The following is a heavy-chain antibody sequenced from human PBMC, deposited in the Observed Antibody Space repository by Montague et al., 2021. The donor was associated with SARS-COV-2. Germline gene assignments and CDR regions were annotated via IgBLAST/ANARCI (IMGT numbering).Heavy chain of an antibody. Sequence: SETLSLTCTVSGGSISSYNWSWIRQPPGKGLECIGYIYYSGNTNYNPSPKSRVAISVDASKSQFSLKLSSVTAADTAVYYCAGLQGDGSLYGMDVWGQGTTVTVSS. CDR1: GGSISSYN. CDR3: AGLQGDGSLYGMDV. V-gene: IGHV4-59*01. J-gene: IGHJ6*02. CDR2: IYYSGNT. D-gene: IGHD5-24*01.